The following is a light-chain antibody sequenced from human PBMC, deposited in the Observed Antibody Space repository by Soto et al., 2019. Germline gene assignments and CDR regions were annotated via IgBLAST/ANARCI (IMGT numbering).Light chain of an antibody. CDR3: QQYAGSFT. Sequence: EIVLTQSPGTLSLSPGERATLSCRASQSVNNKYLAWYRQRPGQDTKLLIYGASTRATGIPDRFSGSGSGTDFTLTISSLEPEDFAVYYCQQYAGSFTFGQGTRLEIK. J-gene: IGKJ5*01. V-gene: IGKV3-20*01. CDR2: GAS. CDR1: QSVNNKY.